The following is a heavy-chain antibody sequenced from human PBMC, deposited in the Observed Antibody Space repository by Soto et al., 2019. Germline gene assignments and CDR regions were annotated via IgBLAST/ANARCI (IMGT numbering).Heavy chain of an antibody. D-gene: IGHD1-26*01. V-gene: IGHV3-30-3*01. Sequence: PGGSLRLSCAASGFTFSSYAMHWVRQAPGKGLEWVALLSSDGNNKYYTDSVKGRFTISRDNSKNTLYLQMDSLGYEDTAVYYCARDGGYRIDYWGQGALVTVSS. CDR1: GFTFSSYA. J-gene: IGHJ4*02. CDR3: ARDGGYRIDY. CDR2: LSSDGNNK.